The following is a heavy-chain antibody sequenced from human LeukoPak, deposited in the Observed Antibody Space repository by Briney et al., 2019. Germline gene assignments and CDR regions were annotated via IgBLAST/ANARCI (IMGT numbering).Heavy chain of an antibody. CDR1: GYTFTSYY. CDR3: ARGRGRVCSSTSCRNWFDP. V-gene: IGHV1-46*01. D-gene: IGHD2-2*01. J-gene: IGHJ5*02. CDR2: INPSGGST. Sequence: ASVKVSCKASGYTFTSYYMHWVRQAPGQGLEWMGIINPSGGSTSYAQKFQGRVTMTRDTSTSTVYMELSSLRSEDTAVYYCARGRGRVCSSTSCRNWFDPWGQGTLVTVSS.